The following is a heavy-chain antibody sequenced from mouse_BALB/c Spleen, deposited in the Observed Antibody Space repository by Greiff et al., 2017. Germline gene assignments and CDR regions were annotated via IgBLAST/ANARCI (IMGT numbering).Heavy chain of an antibody. CDR1: GFTFSSFG. V-gene: IGHV5-17*02. Sequence: EVQLVESGGGLVQPGGSRKLSCAASGFTFSSFGMHWVRQAPEKGLEWVAYISSGSSTIYYADTVKGRFTISRDNPKNTLFLQMTSLRSEDTAMYYCARKGEIHYYAMDYWGQGTSVTVSS. CDR3: ARKGEIHYYAMDY. CDR2: ISSGSSTI. J-gene: IGHJ4*01.